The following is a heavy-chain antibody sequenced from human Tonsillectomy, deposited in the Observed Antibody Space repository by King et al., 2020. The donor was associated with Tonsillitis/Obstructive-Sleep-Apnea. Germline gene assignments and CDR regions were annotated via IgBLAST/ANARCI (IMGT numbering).Heavy chain of an antibody. J-gene: IGHJ6*03. CDR1: GFTFSDYY. CDR2: ISSSSGYT. D-gene: IGHD1-1*01. CDR3: ASGGTADYYYMDV. V-gene: IGHV3-11*05. Sequence: VQLVESGGGLVKPGGSLRLSCAASGFTFSDYYMNWIRQAPGKGLEWVSYISSSSGYTNYADSVKGRFTNSRDNAKNSLYLQMNSLRAEDTAVYYCASGGTADYYYMDVWGKGTTVTVSS.